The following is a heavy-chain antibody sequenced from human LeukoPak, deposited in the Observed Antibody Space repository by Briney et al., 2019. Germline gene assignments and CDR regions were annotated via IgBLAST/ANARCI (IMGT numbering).Heavy chain of an antibody. CDR3: AKSHPPTVTTEEGEYLQH. J-gene: IGHJ1*01. V-gene: IGHV3-30*18. CDR1: GFTFSDYS. CDR2: ISFDGSNQ. D-gene: IGHD4-17*01. Sequence: GESLRLSCAASGFTFSDYSMNWVRQAPGQGLEWVAVISFDGSNQYYADSVKGRFTIYRDNFKNTVYLQMNSLRAEETAVYYCAKSHPPTVTTEEGEYLQHWGQGTLVTVSS.